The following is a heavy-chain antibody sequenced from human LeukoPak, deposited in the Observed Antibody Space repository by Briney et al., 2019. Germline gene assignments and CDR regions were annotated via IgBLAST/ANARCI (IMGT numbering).Heavy chain of an antibody. V-gene: IGHV4-34*01. J-gene: IGHJ5*02. Sequence: SETLSLTCAVYGGSFSGYYWSWVRQPPGKGLEWIGEINHSGSTNYNPSLKSRVTISVDTSKNQFSLKLSSVTAADTAVYYCARGFHYDFWSGSLSGWFDPWGQGTLVTVSS. CDR1: GGSFSGYY. D-gene: IGHD3-3*01. CDR2: INHSGST. CDR3: ARGFHYDFWSGSLSGWFDP.